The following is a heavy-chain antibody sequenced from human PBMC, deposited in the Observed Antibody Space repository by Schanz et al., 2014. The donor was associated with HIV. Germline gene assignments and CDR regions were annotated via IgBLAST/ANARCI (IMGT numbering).Heavy chain of an antibody. Sequence: EVQLVESGGGLVKPGRSLRLSCTASGFTFSRYWMTWVRQAPGKGLEWVANIKEDGSEKYHADSVKGRFTISRDNAKNSLFLQMESLRAEDTAVYGCARQGLRFSFWLDYWGQGTPVTVSS. CDR3: ARQGLRFSFWLDY. CDR2: IKEDGSEK. D-gene: IGHD4-17*01. CDR1: GFTFSRYW. V-gene: IGHV3-7*01. J-gene: IGHJ4*02.